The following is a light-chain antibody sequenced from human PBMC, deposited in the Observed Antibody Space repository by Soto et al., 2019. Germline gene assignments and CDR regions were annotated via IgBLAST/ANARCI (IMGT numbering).Light chain of an antibody. J-gene: IGKJ1*01. V-gene: IGKV1-5*03. CDR3: QQYNSYWT. CDR2: KAS. CDR1: QSISSW. Sequence: DIQMTQSPSTLSASVGDRVTITCRASQSISSWLAWYQQKPGKVPKLLIYKASSLESVLPSRFSGSGSGTELTLTIISLQPDDFATYYCQQYNSYWTFGQGTKVEIK.